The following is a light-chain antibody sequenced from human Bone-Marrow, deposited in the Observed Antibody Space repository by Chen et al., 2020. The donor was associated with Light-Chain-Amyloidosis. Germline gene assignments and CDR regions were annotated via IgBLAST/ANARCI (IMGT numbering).Light chain of an antibody. CDR1: NIGSTS. CDR3: QVWDRSSDRPV. V-gene: IGLV3-21*02. CDR2: DDS. J-gene: IGLJ3*02. Sequence: SYVLTQPSSVSVAPGQTATIDCGGNNIGSTSVHWYQQTPGQAPLLVVYDDSDRPSGIPERLSGSNSGNTATLTIRRVEAGDEADYDCQVWDRSSDRPVFGGGTKLTVL.